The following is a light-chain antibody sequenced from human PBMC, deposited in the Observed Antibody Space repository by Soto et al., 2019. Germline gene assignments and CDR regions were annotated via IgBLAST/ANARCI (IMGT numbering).Light chain of an antibody. J-gene: IGKJ1*01. CDR3: MQAIHTPWT. Sequence: DFVMTQSPLSLPVTPGEPASISCRSSQSLLHSNGFNYLDWYLQKPGQSPQLLISLGSNRASGVPERFSGSGSGTDFTLKISRVVAEDVGVYYCMQAIHTPWTFGQGTKVEIK. CDR1: QSLLHSNGFNY. V-gene: IGKV2-28*01. CDR2: LGS.